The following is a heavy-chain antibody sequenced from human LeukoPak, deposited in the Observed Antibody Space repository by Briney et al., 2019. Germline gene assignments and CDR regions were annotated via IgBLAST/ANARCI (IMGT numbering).Heavy chain of an antibody. CDR1: GYTITRYA. CDR2: LNAGNGNT. J-gene: IGHJ4*02. D-gene: IGHD3-9*01. Sequence: GASVKVSCKASGYTITRYAMHWVRQAPGQRLEWMGWLNAGNGNTKYSQKFQGRVTITRDTSASTAYLELSSLRSEDTAVYYCARLSSDILTGYYFGYFDYWGQGPLVTVSS. V-gene: IGHV1-3*01. CDR3: ARLSSDILTGYYFGYFDY.